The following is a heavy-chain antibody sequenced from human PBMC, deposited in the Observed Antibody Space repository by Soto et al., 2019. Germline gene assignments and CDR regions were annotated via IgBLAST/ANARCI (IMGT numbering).Heavy chain of an antibody. V-gene: IGHV1-69*13. CDR3: ARGSSFWLTPCDH. Sequence: SVKVSCKASGDTFSSYAISWVRQAPGQGLEWMGWINPVIGNAAYAQIFQGRVTITPDASTSTAYMELSSLRSEDTAVYYCARGSSFWLTPCDHWGQGTLVTVSS. D-gene: IGHD3-3*02. J-gene: IGHJ4*02. CDR1: GDTFSSYA. CDR2: INPVIGNA.